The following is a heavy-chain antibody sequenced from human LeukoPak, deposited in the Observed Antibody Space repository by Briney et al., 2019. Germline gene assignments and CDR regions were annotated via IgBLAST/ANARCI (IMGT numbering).Heavy chain of an antibody. V-gene: IGHV1-69*13. CDR3: ARAGYSYGWAYFDY. J-gene: IGHJ4*02. Sequence: SVKVSCKASGGTFSSYAITWVRQAPGQGLEWMGGIIPIFGTANYAQKFQGRVTITADESTSTAYMELSSLRSEDTAVYYCARAGYSYGWAYFDYWGQGTLVTVSS. CDR2: IIPIFGTA. D-gene: IGHD5-18*01. CDR1: GGTFSSYA.